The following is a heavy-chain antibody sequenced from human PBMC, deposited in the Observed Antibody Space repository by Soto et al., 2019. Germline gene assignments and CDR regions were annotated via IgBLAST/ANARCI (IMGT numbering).Heavy chain of an antibody. D-gene: IGHD3-16*01. Sequence: SETLSLTCTVYGGSFSGYYWSWIRQPPGKGLEWIGEINHSGRTNYNPSLKSRVTISVDTSKNQFSLKLSSVTAADTAVYYCARGSRGGPLDYWGQGTLVTVSS. CDR1: GGSFSGYY. J-gene: IGHJ4*02. CDR3: ARGSRGGPLDY. V-gene: IGHV4-34*09. CDR2: INHSGRT.